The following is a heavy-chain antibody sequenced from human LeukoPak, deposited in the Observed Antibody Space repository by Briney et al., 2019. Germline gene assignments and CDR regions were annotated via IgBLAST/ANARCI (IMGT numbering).Heavy chain of an antibody. J-gene: IGHJ4*02. D-gene: IGHD6-19*01. V-gene: IGHV3-74*01. CDR1: GFTFSRYW. CDR3: ARDPDSSGWSSFEY. Sequence: PGGSLRLSCAASGFTFSRYWMHWGRQAPGKGLVWVSRINSDGRSTNYADSVKGRFTISRDNAKSTLYLQMNSLRAEDTAVYYCARDPDSSGWSSFEYWGQGTLVTVSS. CDR2: INSDGRST.